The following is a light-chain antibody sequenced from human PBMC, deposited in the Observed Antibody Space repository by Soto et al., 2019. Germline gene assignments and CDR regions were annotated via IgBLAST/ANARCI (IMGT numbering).Light chain of an antibody. J-gene: IGLJ2*01. CDR2: DVN. V-gene: IGLV2-11*01. CDR1: SSDVGGYEY. Sequence: QSAPTQPRSVSGSPGQSVTISCTGTSSDVGGYEYVSWFQQSPDKAPKLIIYDVNNRPSGVPDRFSGSKSGNTASLTISGLQAEDEADYYCCSYAGTDTPVVFGGGTKLTVL. CDR3: CSYAGTDTPVV.